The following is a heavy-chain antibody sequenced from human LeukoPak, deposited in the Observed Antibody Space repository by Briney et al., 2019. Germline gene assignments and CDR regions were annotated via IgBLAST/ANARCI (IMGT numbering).Heavy chain of an antibody. CDR3: TRDLGWLHYAD. D-gene: IGHD5-12*01. Sequence: GGSLRLSCAASGFTFRSHGMNWVRQTPGKGLEWVSGIGGSGGFITYYADSVKGRFTVSRDNSKSTLYLQMDSLRADDTAIYYCTRDLGWLHYADWGQGTLVTVSS. V-gene: IGHV3-23*01. CDR2: IGGSGGFIT. CDR1: GFTFRSHG. J-gene: IGHJ4*02.